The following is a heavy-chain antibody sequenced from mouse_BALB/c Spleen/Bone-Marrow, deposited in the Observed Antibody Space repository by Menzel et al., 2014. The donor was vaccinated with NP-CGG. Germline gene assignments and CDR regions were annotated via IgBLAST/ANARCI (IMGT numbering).Heavy chain of an antibody. CDR2: ISSGSSTI. D-gene: IGHD1-1*01. J-gene: IGHJ1*01. V-gene: IGHV5-17*02. CDR3: ARPFYYDFDV. CDR1: GFTFSSFG. Sequence: EVMLVESGGGLGQPGGSRKLSCAASGFTFSSFGMHWVRQAPEKGLEWVAYISSGSSTIYYADTVKGRFTISRDNPKNTLFQQMTSLRTEDTAMYYCARPFYYDFDVWGAGTTVTVSS.